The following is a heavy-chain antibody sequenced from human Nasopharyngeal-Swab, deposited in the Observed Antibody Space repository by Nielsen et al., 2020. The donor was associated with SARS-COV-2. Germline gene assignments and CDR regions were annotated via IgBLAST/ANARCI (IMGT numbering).Heavy chain of an antibody. Sequence: ASVKVSCKASGYTFTDDSLNWVRQAPGQGLEWMGWINTNTAKPTYAQAFTGRFVFSFDTSVSTAYLQISSLKTEDTAFYCCADGGPIDFWGQGTLVSVSS. V-gene: IGHV7-4-1*02. CDR2: INTNTAKP. CDR1: GYTFTDDS. J-gene: IGHJ4*02. CDR3: ADGGPIDF. D-gene: IGHD4-23*01.